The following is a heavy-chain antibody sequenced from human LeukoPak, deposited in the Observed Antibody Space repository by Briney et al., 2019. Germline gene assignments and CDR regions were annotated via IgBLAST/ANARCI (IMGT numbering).Heavy chain of an antibody. J-gene: IGHJ4*02. D-gene: IGHD2-2*01. CDR3: ARGYSTRKIGDY. Sequence: KTSETLSLTCTVSGVSISSSSYYWGWIRQPPGKGLEWIGEINHSGSTNYNPSLKSRVTISVDTSKNQFSLKLSSVTAADTAVYYCARGYSTRKIGDYWGQGTLVTVSS. CDR2: INHSGST. CDR1: GVSISSSSYY. V-gene: IGHV4-39*07.